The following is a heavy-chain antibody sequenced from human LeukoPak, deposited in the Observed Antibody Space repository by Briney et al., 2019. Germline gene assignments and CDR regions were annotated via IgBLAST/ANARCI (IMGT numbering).Heavy chain of an antibody. Sequence: PVRSLRLSCAASGFTFSSYGMHWVRQAPGKGLEWVAVIWYDGSNKYYADSVKGRFTISRDNSKNTLYLRMNSLRAEDTAVYYCAKDQDYGDDMLDYWGQGTLVTVSS. CDR1: GFTFSSYG. D-gene: IGHD4-17*01. CDR2: IWYDGSNK. V-gene: IGHV3-33*06. CDR3: AKDQDYGDDMLDY. J-gene: IGHJ4*02.